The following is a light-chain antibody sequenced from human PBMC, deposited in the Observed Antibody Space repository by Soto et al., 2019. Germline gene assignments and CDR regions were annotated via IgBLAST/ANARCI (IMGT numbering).Light chain of an antibody. CDR3: QQSSNWPSLT. CDR1: QSVGSY. CDR2: DAS. Sequence: EIVLIQSPATQSSSPVERATLSCRSSQSVGSYLAWYQHKPGQAPRLLISDASNRATGIPARFSGSGSETDFTLTISSLEPEDSAVYYCQQSSNWPSLTVGGGTKVDIK. V-gene: IGKV3-11*01. J-gene: IGKJ4*01.